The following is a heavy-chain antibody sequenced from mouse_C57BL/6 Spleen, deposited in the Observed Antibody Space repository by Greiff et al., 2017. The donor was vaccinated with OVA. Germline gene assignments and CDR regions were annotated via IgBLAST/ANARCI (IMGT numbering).Heavy chain of an antibody. J-gene: IGHJ4*01. CDR2: IYPGSGNT. CDR3: ARGGVVAPMDY. CDR1: GYTFNDYY. Sequence: VQLQQSGAELVRPGASVKLSCKASGYTFNDYYINWVKQRPGQGLEWIARIYPGSGNTYYNEKFKGKATLTAEKSSSTAYMQLSSLTSEDSAVYFCARGGVVAPMDYWGQGTSVTVSS. V-gene: IGHV1-76*01. D-gene: IGHD1-1*01.